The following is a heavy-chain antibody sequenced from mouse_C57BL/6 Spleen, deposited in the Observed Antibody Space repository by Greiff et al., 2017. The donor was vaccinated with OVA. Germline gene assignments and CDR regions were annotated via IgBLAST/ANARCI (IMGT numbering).Heavy chain of an antibody. CDR3: ARGLSYDAMDY. Sequence: VQLQQSGAELARPGASVKMSCKASGYTFTSYTMHWVKQRPGQGLEWIGYINPSSGYTKYNQKFKDKATLTADKSSSTAYMQLSSLTSEDSAVYYCARGLSYDAMDYWGQGTSVTVSS. V-gene: IGHV1-4*01. CDR2: INPSSGYT. J-gene: IGHJ4*01. CDR1: GYTFTSYT.